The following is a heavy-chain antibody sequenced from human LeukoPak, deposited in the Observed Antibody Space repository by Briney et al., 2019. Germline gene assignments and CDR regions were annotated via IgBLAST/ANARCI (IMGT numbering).Heavy chain of an antibody. CDR3: VRDYTPESSGEHFDN. V-gene: IGHV1-2*02. J-gene: IGHJ4*02. CDR2: INPNSSDT. Sequence: GASVKVSCKASGYTFTAYYIHWVRQAPGQGLEWMAWINPNSSDTKYGQKFQGRVTMTRDTSISTAYMELSSLRSDDTAVYYCVRDYTPESSGEHFDNWGQGTLVTVSS. CDR1: GYTFTAYY. D-gene: IGHD3-22*01.